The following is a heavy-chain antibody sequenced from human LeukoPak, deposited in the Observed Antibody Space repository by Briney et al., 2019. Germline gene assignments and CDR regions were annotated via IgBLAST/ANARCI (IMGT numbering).Heavy chain of an antibody. CDR2: IIPIFGTA. J-gene: IGHJ6*03. D-gene: IGHD1-7*01. Sequence: ASVKVSCKASGGTFSSYAISWVRQAPGQGLEWMGGIIPIFGTANYAQKFQGRVTITTDESTSTAYMELSSLRSEDTAVYYCARVIPELVYYYYYMDVWGKGTTVTVSS. CDR3: ARVIPELVYYYYYMDV. CDR1: GGTFSSYA. V-gene: IGHV1-69*05.